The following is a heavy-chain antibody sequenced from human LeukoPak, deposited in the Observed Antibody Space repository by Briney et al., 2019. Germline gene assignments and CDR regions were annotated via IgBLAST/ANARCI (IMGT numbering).Heavy chain of an antibody. CDR3: ARSRRDERFGELESGYDYMDV. Sequence: GGSLRLSCAASGFTFDDHGMSWVRQVPGKGLEWVSGIKWDGGSTGYADSVKGRFTISRDNAKNSLYLQMNSLRAEDTAVYYCARSRRDERFGELESGYDYMDVWGKGTTVTVSS. J-gene: IGHJ6*03. CDR2: IKWDGGST. CDR1: GFTFDDHG. D-gene: IGHD3-10*01. V-gene: IGHV3-20*04.